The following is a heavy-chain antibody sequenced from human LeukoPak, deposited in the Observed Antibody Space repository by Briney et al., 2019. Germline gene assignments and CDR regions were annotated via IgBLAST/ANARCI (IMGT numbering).Heavy chain of an antibody. D-gene: IGHD6-13*01. CDR3: ARGGSSWYGHYYYMDV. J-gene: IGHJ6*03. CDR2: ISSSGSTI. CDR1: GFTFSSYE. Sequence: GGSLRLSCAASGFTFSSYEMNWVRKAPGKGLEWVSYISSSGSTIYYADSVKGRFTISRDNAKNSLYLQMNSLRAEDTAVYYCARGGSSWYGHYYYMDVWGKGTTVTVSS. V-gene: IGHV3-48*03.